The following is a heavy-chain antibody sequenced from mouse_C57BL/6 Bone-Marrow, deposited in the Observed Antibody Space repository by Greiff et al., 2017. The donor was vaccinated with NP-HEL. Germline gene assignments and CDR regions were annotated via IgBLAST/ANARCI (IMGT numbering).Heavy chain of an antibody. Sequence: EVKLQESGGGLVQPKGSLKLSCAASGFTFNTYAMHWVRQAPGKGLEWVARIRSKSSNYASYYADSVKARFTISRDDSQSMLYLHMNNLKTEDTAMYYCVRAGRPWWAMDYWGQGTSVTASS. D-gene: IGHD1-1*01. CDR3: VRAGRPWWAMDY. CDR2: IRSKSSNYAS. CDR1: GFTFNTYA. J-gene: IGHJ4*01. V-gene: IGHV10-3*01.